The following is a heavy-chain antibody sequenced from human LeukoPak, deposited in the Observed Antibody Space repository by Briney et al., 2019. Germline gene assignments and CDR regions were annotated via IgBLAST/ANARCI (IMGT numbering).Heavy chain of an antibody. Sequence: ASVKVSCKASGYTFTGYYMHWVRQAPGQGLEWMGWINPNSGGTNYAQKFQGRVTMTRDTSTSTAYMELSRLRADDTAVYYCARDLRAARPSSYMDVWGKGTTVTVSS. CDR1: GYTFTGYY. D-gene: IGHD6-6*01. CDR3: ARDLRAARPSSYMDV. J-gene: IGHJ6*03. CDR2: INPNSGGT. V-gene: IGHV1-2*02.